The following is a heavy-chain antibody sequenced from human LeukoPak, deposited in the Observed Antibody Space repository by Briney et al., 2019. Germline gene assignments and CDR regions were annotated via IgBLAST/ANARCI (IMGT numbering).Heavy chain of an antibody. CDR2: IKQDGGDK. J-gene: IGHJ3*02. D-gene: IGHD6-13*01. CDR3: ARRGYSSTWTGFDI. V-gene: IGHV3-7*01. CDR1: GFTFSSYY. Sequence: QPGGSLRLSCAASGFTFSSYYMNWLRQAPGKGLEWVATIKQDGGDKYYVDSVKGRFTISRDNAKNSLYLQMNSLRVEDTAVYYCARRGYSSTWTGFDIWGQGIMVTVSS.